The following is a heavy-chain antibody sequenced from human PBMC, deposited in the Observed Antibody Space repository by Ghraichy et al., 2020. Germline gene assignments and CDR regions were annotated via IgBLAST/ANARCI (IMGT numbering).Heavy chain of an antibody. CDR2: IYYSGST. J-gene: IGHJ6*02. V-gene: IGHV4-39*01. CDR1: GGSISSSSYY. Sequence: SETLSLTCTVSGGSISSSSYYWGWIRQPPGKGLEWIGSIYYSGSTYYNPSLKSRVTISVDTSKNQFSLKLSSVTAADTAVYYCARHNVSDSSGYFGYYYYYGMDVWGQGTTVTVSS. CDR3: ARHNVSDSSGYFGYYYYYGMDV. D-gene: IGHD3-22*01.